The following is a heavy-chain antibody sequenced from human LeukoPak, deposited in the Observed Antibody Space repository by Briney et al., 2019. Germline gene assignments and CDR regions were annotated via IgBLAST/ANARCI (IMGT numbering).Heavy chain of an antibody. D-gene: IGHD5-12*01. V-gene: IGHV3-30-3*01. J-gene: IGHJ4*02. CDR3: ASGMVAKILGYFDY. CDR1: GFTFSSYA. Sequence: GGSLRLSCAASGFTFSSYAMHWVRQAPGKGLEWVAVISYDGSNKYYADSVKGRFTIPRDNSKNTLYLQMNSLRADDTAVYYCASGMVAKILGYFDYWGQGTLVTVSS. CDR2: ISYDGSNK.